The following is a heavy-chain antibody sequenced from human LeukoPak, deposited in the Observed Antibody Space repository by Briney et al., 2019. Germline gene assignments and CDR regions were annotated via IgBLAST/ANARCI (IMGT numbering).Heavy chain of an antibody. Sequence: ASVKVSCKASGYTFTSYGISWVRQAPGQGLEWMGWISAYNGNTNYAQKLQGRVTMTTDTSTSTAYMELRSLRSDDTAVYYCARDLSYYDILTGYQTYYYYGMDVWGRGTTVTVSS. D-gene: IGHD3-9*01. J-gene: IGHJ6*02. CDR3: ARDLSYYDILTGYQTYYYYGMDV. CDR2: ISAYNGNT. CDR1: GYTFTSYG. V-gene: IGHV1-18*01.